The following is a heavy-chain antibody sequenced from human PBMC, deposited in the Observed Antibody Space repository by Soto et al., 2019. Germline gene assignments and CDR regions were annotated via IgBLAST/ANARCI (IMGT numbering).Heavy chain of an antibody. CDR2: INPRGST. V-gene: IGHV4-34*01. Sequence: SETLSLTCAVYGGSFSGYYWRCVRQPPGKGLEGIGEINPRGSTNYIPSRKNRVTISVDTSKNQFSLKMTSVTAADTAVYYCATANWSPHYFDPRGQGTLVTVSS. CDR1: GGSFSGYY. CDR3: ATANWSPHYFDP. D-gene: IGHD1-1*01. J-gene: IGHJ5*02.